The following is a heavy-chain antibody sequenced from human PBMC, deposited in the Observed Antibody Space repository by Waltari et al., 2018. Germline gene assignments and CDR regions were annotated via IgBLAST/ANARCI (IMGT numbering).Heavy chain of an antibody. CDR2: INHSGST. D-gene: IGHD3-10*01. V-gene: IGHV4-34*01. CDR1: GGSFSGYY. Sequence: QVQLQQWGEGLLKPSETLSLTCAVYGGSFSGYYWSWIRQPPGKGLEWIVEINHSGSTNYNPSLKSRVTISVDTSKNQFSLKLSSVTAADTAVYYCARGGKVLLWFGSQNWFDPWGQGTLVTVSS. CDR3: ARGGKVLLWFGSQNWFDP. J-gene: IGHJ5*02.